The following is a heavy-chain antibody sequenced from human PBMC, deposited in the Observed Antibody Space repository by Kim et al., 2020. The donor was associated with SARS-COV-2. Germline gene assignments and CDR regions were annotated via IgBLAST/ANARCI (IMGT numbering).Heavy chain of an antibody. D-gene: IGHD3-10*01. Sequence: GGSTYYADSVKGRFTISRDNSKNTLYLQMNSLRAEDTAVYYCAIPVRGIWGQGTLVTVSS. CDR2: GGST. CDR3: AIPVRGI. V-gene: IGHV3-23*01. J-gene: IGHJ4*02.